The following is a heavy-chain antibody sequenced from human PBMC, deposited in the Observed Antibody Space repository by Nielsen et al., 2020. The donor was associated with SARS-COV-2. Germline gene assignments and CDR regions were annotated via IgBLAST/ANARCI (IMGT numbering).Heavy chain of an antibody. CDR2: INPSGGST. J-gene: IGHJ3*02. D-gene: IGHD3-22*01. Sequence: ASVKVSCKASGYTFTSYYMHWVRQAPGQGLEWMGIINPSGGSTSYAQKFQGRVTMTRDTSTSTVYMELRSLRSDDTAVYYCARAQNYYDSSGYLRNDAFDIWGQGTMVTVST. CDR1: GYTFTSYY. V-gene: IGHV1-46*01. CDR3: ARAQNYYDSSGYLRNDAFDI.